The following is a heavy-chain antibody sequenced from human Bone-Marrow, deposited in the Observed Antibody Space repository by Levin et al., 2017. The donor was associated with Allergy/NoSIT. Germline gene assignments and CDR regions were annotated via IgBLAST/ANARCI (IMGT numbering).Heavy chain of an antibody. D-gene: IGHD6-13*01. J-gene: IGHJ6*02. CDR2: IYYSGST. Sequence: SETLSLTCTVSGGSISSYYWSWIRQPPGKGLEWIGYIYYSGSTNYNPSLKSLVTISVDTSKNQFSLKLSSVTAADTAVYYCARLRGIAAAGISRYYYGMDVWGQGTTVTVSS. CDR3: ARLRGIAAAGISRYYYGMDV. V-gene: IGHV4-59*08. CDR1: GGSISSYY.